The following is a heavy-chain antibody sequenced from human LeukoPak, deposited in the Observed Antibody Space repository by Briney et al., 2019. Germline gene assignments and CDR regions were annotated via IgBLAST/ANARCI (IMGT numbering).Heavy chain of an antibody. CDR3: ARDGTWRLDY. J-gene: IGHJ4*02. CDR2: TYYRSKWYY. CDR1: GDSVSSNSAA. V-gene: IGHV6-1*01. Sequence: SQTLSLTYAISGDSVSSNSAAWNWIRQSPPGGLEWLGRTYYRSKWYYDYALSVKSRSTTNPDTSENQFSLQLNSVTPDDTAVYYCARDGTWRLDYWGQGILVTVSS. D-gene: IGHD2-15*01.